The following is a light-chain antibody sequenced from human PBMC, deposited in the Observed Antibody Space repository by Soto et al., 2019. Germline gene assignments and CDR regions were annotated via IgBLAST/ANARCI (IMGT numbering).Light chain of an antibody. Sequence: QSVLTQPASVSGSPGQSIAISCIGTSSDVGAYDYVSWYQQHPDRAPKLMVYEVHNRPSGVSNRFSGSKSVNTATLTISGLQPEDEADYYCASHTSSNTRVFGTGTMVTVL. CDR2: EVH. V-gene: IGLV2-14*03. J-gene: IGLJ1*01. CDR1: SSDVGAYDY. CDR3: ASHTSSNTRV.